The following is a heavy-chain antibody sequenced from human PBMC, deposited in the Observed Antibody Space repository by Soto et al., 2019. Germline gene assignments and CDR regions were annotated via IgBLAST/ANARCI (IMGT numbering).Heavy chain of an antibody. CDR1: GFPFSSYA. V-gene: IGHV3-23*01. CDR2: ISGSGGST. CDR3: AKEPPAVTIFGVDLRGI. J-gene: IGHJ3*02. Sequence: SLKLSCAASGFPFSSYAMSWVRQAPGKGLEWVSAISGSGGSTYYADSVKGRFTISRDNSKNTLYLQMNSLRAEDTAVYYCAKEPPAVTIFGVDLRGIWGQGTIVTVS. D-gene: IGHD3-3*01.